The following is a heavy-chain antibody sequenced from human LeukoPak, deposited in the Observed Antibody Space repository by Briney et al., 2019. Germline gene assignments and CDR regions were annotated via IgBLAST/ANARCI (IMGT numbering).Heavy chain of an antibody. CDR1: GYTFISYD. V-gene: IGHV1-8*01. D-gene: IGHD4-17*01. CDR2: MNPNSGNT. Sequence: ASVKVSCKASGYTFISYDINWVRQATGQGLEWMGWMNPNSGNTGYAQKFQGRVTMTRNTSISTAYMELSSLRSEDTAVYYCASSVTQLHDAFDIWGQGTMVTVSS. CDR3: ASSVTQLHDAFDI. J-gene: IGHJ3*02.